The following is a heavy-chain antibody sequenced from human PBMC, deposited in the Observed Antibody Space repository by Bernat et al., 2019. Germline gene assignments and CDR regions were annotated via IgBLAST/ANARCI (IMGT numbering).Heavy chain of an antibody. CDR3: AHTYGDYPAFDI. V-gene: IGHV2-5*02. D-gene: IGHD4-17*01. Sequence: QITLKESGPTLVKPTQTLTLTCTFSGFSLSTSGVGVGWIRQPPGKALEWLALIYWDDDKRYSPSLKSRLTITKDTSKNQVVLTMTNMDPVDTATYCCAHTYGDYPAFDIWGQGTMVTVSS. CDR2: IYWDDDK. J-gene: IGHJ3*02. CDR1: GFSLSTSGVG.